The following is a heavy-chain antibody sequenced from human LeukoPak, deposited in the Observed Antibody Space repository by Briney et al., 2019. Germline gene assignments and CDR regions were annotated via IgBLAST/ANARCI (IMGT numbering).Heavy chain of an antibody. V-gene: IGHV1-2*02. CDR1: GYTFTGYY. J-gene: IGHJ5*02. CDR3: GRDLVSRQEVDQP. D-gene: IGHD6-13*01. Sequence: GASVKVSCKASGYTFTGYYIHWIRQAPGQGLEWMGWVNPNTGGTYYAQKFQDRVTMTRDASITTAYMELNRLTSDDTAVYYCGRDLVSRQEVDQPWGQGTLVTVSS. CDR2: VNPNTGGT.